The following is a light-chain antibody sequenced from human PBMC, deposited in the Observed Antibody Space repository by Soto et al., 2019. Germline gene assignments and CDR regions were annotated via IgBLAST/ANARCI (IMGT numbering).Light chain of an antibody. Sequence: DIQVTQSPSTLSASAVDGFTISFRASQSISSWLAWYQQKPGKAPKLLIYKASILESGVPSRFSGGGSGTEFTLTISSLHPDDFATYYCQQYNSVSLLTFGGGTKVDIK. CDR1: QSISSW. CDR3: QQYNSVSLLT. V-gene: IGKV1-5*03. J-gene: IGKJ4*01. CDR2: KAS.